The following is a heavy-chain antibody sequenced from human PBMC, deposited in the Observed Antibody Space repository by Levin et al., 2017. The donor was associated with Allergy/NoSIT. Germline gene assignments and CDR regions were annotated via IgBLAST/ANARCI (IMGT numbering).Heavy chain of an antibody. CDR2: ITSSSSTI. CDR1: GFTFSSYS. J-gene: IGHJ4*02. V-gene: IGHV3-48*01. D-gene: IGHD3-16*01. CDR3: ARDESKAYWGY. Sequence: GESLKISCAASGFTFSSYSMNWVRQAPGKGLEWVSYITSSSSTIYYADSVKGRFTISRDNAKNSLYLQMNSLRAEDTAVYYCARDESKAYWGYWGQGTLVTVSS.